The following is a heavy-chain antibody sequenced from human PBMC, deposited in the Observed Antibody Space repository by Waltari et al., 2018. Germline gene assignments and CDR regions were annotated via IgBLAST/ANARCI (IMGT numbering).Heavy chain of an antibody. V-gene: IGHV4-39*01. Sequence: QLQLQESGPGLVKPSETLSLTCTVSGGSLSRGNYYWGWIRQPPGKGLDWIASIYHCGRTYYNPSLKSRVTISVDTSKNQFSLKLTSVTAADTAVYYCARIYGSGSPIPSVDYWGQGTLVTVSS. CDR2: IYHCGRT. CDR1: GGSLSRGNYY. D-gene: IGHD3-10*01. CDR3: ARIYGSGSPIPSVDY. J-gene: IGHJ4*02.